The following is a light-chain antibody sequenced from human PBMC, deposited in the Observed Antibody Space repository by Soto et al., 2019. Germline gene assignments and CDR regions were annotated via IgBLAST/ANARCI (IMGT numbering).Light chain of an antibody. CDR1: QSVSNN. J-gene: IGKJ1*01. Sequence: EIVMTQSPATLSVSPGERATLSCRASQSVSNNLAWYQQKPGQAPRLLIYGASTRATGIPARCSGSGSGTEFTLTISSLQSEDFAVYYCQQHNNWPRTFGQGTKVEIK. CDR3: QQHNNWPRT. V-gene: IGKV3-15*01. CDR2: GAS.